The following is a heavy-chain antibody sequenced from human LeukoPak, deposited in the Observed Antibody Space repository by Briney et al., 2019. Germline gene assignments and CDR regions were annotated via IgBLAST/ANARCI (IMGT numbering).Heavy chain of an antibody. Sequence: GASVKVSCKASVYTFTSYDINWVRQATGQGLEWMVWMNPNSGNTGYAQKFQGRVTMTRNTSISTAYMELSSLRSEDTAVYYCARRGYNWNDLYYYYGMDVWGQGTTVTVSS. D-gene: IGHD1-1*01. J-gene: IGHJ6*02. CDR3: ARRGYNWNDLYYYYGMDV. V-gene: IGHV1-8*01. CDR1: VYTFTSYD. CDR2: MNPNSGNT.